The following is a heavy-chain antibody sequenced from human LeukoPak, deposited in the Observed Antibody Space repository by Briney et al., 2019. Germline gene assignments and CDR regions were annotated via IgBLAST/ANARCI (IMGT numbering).Heavy chain of an antibody. J-gene: IGHJ5*02. CDR2: IIPIFGTS. D-gene: IGHD2-2*01. V-gene: IGHV1-69*05. CDR1: GGTFSSYV. CDR3: ARDLDDIVVVPAACWFDP. Sequence: SVKVSCKASGGTFSSYVIIWVRQAPGQGLEWMGGIIPIFGTSKYAQKLQGRVTMTTDTSTSTAYMELRSLRSDDTAVYYCARDLDDIVVVPAACWFDPWGQGTLVTVSS.